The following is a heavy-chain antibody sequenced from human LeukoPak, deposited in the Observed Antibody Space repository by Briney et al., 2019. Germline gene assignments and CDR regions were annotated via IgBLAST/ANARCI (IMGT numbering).Heavy chain of an antibody. J-gene: IGHJ4*02. D-gene: IGHD3/OR15-3a*01. Sequence: GGSLRLSCAASGFTFSDSTMSWYRQAPGKGLEWVGFIRRKVYGGIAEYAASVKGRFTISRDDSKSIAYLQMDSLKIEDSAVYYCTRGQGLYYWGQGTLVIVSS. V-gene: IGHV3-49*03. CDR1: GFTFSDST. CDR3: TRGQGLYY. CDR2: IRRKVYGGIA.